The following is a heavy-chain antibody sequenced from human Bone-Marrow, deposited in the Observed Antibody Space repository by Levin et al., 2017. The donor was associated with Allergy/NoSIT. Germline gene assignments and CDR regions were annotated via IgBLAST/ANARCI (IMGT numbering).Heavy chain of an antibody. J-gene: IGHJ5*02. Sequence: ETLSLTCAASGFTFSSYAMSWVRQAPGKGLEWVSAISGSGGSTYYADSVKGRFTISRDNSKNTLYLQMNSLRAEDTAVYYCAKSYIAARPDWFDPWGQGTLVTVSS. CDR3: AKSYIAARPDWFDP. D-gene: IGHD6-6*01. CDR2: ISGSGGST. CDR1: GFTFSSYA. V-gene: IGHV3-23*01.